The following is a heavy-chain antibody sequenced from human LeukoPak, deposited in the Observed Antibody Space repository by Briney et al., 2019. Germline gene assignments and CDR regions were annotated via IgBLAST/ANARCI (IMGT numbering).Heavy chain of an antibody. CDR1: GSMYNYY. V-gene: IGHV4-4*08. J-gene: IGHJ4*02. CDR3: AGERGEEYSSGWYKTNYFYN. D-gene: IGHD6-19*01. CDR2: VHYSGST. Sequence: SETPSLTCTVSGSMYNYYWSWIRQPPGKGLEWIGYVHYSGSTSYNPSLKSRVTMSLDTSKNQVSLKLNSVAAADTAVYYCAGERGEEYSSGWYKTNYFYNWGQGIRVTVSS.